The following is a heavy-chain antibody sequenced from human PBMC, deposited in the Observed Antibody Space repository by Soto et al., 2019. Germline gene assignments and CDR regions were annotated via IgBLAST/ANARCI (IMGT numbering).Heavy chain of an antibody. Sequence: NPSETLSLTCTVSGGSISSYYWSWIRQPPGKGLEWIGYIYYSGSTNYNPSLKSRVTISVDTSKNQFSLKLSSVTAADTAVYYCARAAIAAAGRSYYGMDVWGQGTTVTVSS. CDR3: ARAAIAAAGRSYYGMDV. D-gene: IGHD6-13*01. CDR2: IYYSGST. V-gene: IGHV4-59*01. CDR1: GGSISSYY. J-gene: IGHJ6*02.